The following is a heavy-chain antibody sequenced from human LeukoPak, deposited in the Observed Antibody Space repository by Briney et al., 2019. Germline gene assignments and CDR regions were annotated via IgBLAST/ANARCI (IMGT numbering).Heavy chain of an antibody. J-gene: IGHJ4*02. Sequence: ASVKVSCKASGYTFTSYDINWVRQASGQGLEWMGWMNPNSGNTGYAQKFQGRVTITRNTSISTAYMELSSLKASDTAMYYCARHDSSALAVAGYWGQGTLVTVSS. CDR2: MNPNSGNT. D-gene: IGHD6-19*01. CDR3: ARHDSSALAVAGY. CDR1: GYTFTSYD. V-gene: IGHV1-8*03.